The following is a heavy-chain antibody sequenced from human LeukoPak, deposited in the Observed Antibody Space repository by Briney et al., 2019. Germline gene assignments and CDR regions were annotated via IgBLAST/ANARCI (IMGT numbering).Heavy chain of an antibody. Sequence: SETLSLTCTVSGASVRGYYWSWIRQPPGKGLEWIGYIHYTGNTDYNPSLTSRVTMSVDTSKNQFSLMLTSVTAADTAVYYCARGYGSGSYNNFNKWGQGLLVAVSS. V-gene: IGHV4-59*02. CDR1: GASVRGYY. CDR2: IHYTGNT. CDR3: ARGYGSGSYNNFNK. J-gene: IGHJ4*02. D-gene: IGHD3-10*01.